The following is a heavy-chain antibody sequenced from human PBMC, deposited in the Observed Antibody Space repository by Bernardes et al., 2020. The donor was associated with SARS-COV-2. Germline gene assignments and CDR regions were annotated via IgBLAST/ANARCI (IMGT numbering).Heavy chain of an antibody. CDR3: AAVADFIKSFSY. Sequence: GGSLRLSCAASGFTFDDYAMHWVRQAPGKGLEWVSGISWNSGSIGYADSVKGRFTISRDNAKNSLYLQMNSLRAEDTALYYCAAVADFIKSFSYWGQGTLVTVSS. V-gene: IGHV3-9*01. CDR2: ISWNSGSI. J-gene: IGHJ4*02. D-gene: IGHD6-19*01. CDR1: GFTFDDYA.